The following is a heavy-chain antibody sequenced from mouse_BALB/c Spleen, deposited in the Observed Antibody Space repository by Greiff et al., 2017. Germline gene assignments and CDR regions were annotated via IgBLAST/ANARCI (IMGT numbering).Heavy chain of an antibody. Sequence: EVQLVESGGGLVKPGGSLKLSCAASGFTFSDYYMYWVRQTPEKRLEWVATISDGGSYTYYPDSVKGRFTISRDNAKNNLYLQMSSLKSEDTAMYYCAREDGGSFAYWGQGTLVTVSA. CDR3: AREDGGSFAY. CDR1: GFTFSDYY. J-gene: IGHJ3*01. CDR2: ISDGGSYT. V-gene: IGHV5-4*02. D-gene: IGHD2-3*01.